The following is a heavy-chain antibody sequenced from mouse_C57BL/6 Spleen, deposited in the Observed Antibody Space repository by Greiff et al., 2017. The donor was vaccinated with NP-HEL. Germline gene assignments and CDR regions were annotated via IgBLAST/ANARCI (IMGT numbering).Heavy chain of an antibody. Sequence: VQLVESGPELVKPGASVKISCKASGYAFSSSWMNWVKQRPGKGLEWIGRIYPGDGDTNYNGKFKGKATLTADKSSSTAYMQLSSLTSEDSAVYFCARCSSYGGYYYYYAMDYWGQGTSVTVSS. D-gene: IGHD1-1*01. CDR3: ARCSSYGGYYYYYAMDY. CDR1: GYAFSSSW. CDR2: IYPGDGDT. J-gene: IGHJ4*01. V-gene: IGHV1-82*01.